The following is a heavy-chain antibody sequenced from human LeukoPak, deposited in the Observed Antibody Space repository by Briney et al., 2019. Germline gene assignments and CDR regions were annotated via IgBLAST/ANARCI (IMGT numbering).Heavy chain of an antibody. J-gene: IGHJ4*02. CDR2: IGNNGGGI. CDR3: AIDPNWGTHS. V-gene: IGHV3-23*01. D-gene: IGHD7-27*01. Sequence: GGSLRLSCAASGFTFSTYTMHWVRHPPGKRLEWVSIIGNNGGGIHYADSVKGRFTISRDNFKNALYLQMNSLRVEDTAVYYCAIDPNWGTHSWGQGVLVTVSS. CDR1: GFTFSTYT.